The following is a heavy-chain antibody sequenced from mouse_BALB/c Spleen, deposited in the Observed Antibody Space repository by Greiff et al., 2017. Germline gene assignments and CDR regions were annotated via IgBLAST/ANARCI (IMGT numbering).Heavy chain of an antibody. CDR3: NAGGVYYAMDY. J-gene: IGHJ4*01. CDR1: GFNIKDYY. V-gene: IGHV14-4*02. CDR2: IDPENGDT. Sequence: EVKLMESGAELVRSGASVKLSCTASGFNIKDYYMHWVKQRPEQGLEWIGWIDPENGDTEYAPKFQGKATMTADTSSNTAYLQLSSLTSEDTAVYYCNAGGVYYAMDYWGQGTSVTVSS.